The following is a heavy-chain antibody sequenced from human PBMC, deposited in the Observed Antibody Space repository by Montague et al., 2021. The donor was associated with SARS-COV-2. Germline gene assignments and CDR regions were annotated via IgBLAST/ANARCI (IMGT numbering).Heavy chain of an antibody. Sequence: SETLSLTCTVSGGSISSSSCYWGWIRQPPGKGLEWIGSIYYSGSTYYNPSLKSRVTISVDTSKNQFSLKLSSVTAADTAVYYCARQDDILTGYYYYGMDVWGQGTTVTVSS. J-gene: IGHJ6*02. V-gene: IGHV4-39*01. CDR3: ARQDDILTGYYYYGMDV. D-gene: IGHD3-9*01. CDR2: IYYSGST. CDR1: GGSISSSSCY.